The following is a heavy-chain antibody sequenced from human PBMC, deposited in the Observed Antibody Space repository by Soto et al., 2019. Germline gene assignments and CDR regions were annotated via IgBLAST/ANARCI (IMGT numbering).Heavy chain of an antibody. CDR2: INDGSGNT. CDR3: ARGLAAEGA. V-gene: IGHV1-3*01. CDR1: GYTFTHYA. J-gene: IGHJ5*02. D-gene: IGHD6-13*01. Sequence: QVQLVQSGAEVKKPGASVKVSCTASGYTFTHYAIQWVRHAPGQRLEWMGFINDGSGNTKYSQTFQGRLTFTKDTSASTAYMDLSSLRSEDTAIYYCARGLAAEGAWGQGTLVTVSS.